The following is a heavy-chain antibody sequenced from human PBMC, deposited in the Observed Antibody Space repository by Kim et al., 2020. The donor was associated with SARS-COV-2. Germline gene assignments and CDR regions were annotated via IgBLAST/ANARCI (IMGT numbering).Heavy chain of an antibody. CDR1: GFTFSSYA. D-gene: IGHD3-10*01. J-gene: IGHJ5*02. CDR2: ISYDGSNK. Sequence: GGSLRLSCAASGFTFSSYAMHWVRQAPGKGLEWVAVISYDGSNKYYADSVKGRFTISRDNSKNTLYLQMNSLRAEDTAVYYCARGRGPAYNWFDPWGQGTLVTVSS. CDR3: ARGRGPAYNWFDP. V-gene: IGHV3-30*04.